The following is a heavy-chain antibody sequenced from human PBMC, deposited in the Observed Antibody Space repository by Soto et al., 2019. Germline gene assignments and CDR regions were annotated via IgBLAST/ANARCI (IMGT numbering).Heavy chain of an antibody. V-gene: IGHV4-34*01. J-gene: IGHJ4*02. CDR3: ARTAARFPAPFDY. Sequence: SETLSLTCAVYGGSFSGYFWNWIRQTPGKGLEWIGKVNHNGRNNYNPSLKSRVTISLDMSKNQISLKLTSVTAADTAVYYCARTAARFPAPFDYWGPGTLVTVSS. CDR1: GGSFSGYF. CDR2: VNHNGRN. D-gene: IGHD2-21*01.